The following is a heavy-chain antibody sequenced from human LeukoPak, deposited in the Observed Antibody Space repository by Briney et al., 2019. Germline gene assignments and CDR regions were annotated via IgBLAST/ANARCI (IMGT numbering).Heavy chain of an antibody. CDR3: ARGFLGVYSSGWFDAFDI. Sequence: ASVKVSCKASGYTFTSYDINWVRQATGQGLEWMGWMNPNSGNTGYAQKFQGRVTMTRNTSISTAYMELSSLSSEDTAVYYCARGFLGVYSSGWFDAFDIWGQGTMVTVSS. CDR1: GYTFTSYD. J-gene: IGHJ3*02. CDR2: MNPNSGNT. D-gene: IGHD6-19*01. V-gene: IGHV1-8*01.